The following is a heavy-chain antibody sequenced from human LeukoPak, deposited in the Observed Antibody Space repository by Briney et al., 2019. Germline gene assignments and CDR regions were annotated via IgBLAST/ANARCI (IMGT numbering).Heavy chain of an antibody. J-gene: IGHJ4*02. Sequence: PGGSLRLSCAASGFTFSDYWMSWVRQAPGKGLDWVATIKQDGTKKRYVESVKGRFTISRDNVKNSLFLQMDSLRVEDTAVYYCAREIHLLGDSRADNYEYWGQGTLVTVSS. CDR1: GFTFSDYW. CDR2: IKQDGTKK. D-gene: IGHD3-22*01. CDR3: AREIHLLGDSRADNYEY. V-gene: IGHV3-7*01.